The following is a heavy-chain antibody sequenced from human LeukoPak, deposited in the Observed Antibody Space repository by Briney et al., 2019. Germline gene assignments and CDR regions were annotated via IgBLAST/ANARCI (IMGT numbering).Heavy chain of an antibody. CDR2: IYSGGST. CDR1: GFTVSSNY. J-gene: IGHJ6*02. Sequence: GGSLRLSCAASGFTVSSNYMSWVRQAPGKGLEWVSVIYSGGSTYYADSVKGRFTISRDNSKNTLYLQVNSLRAEDTAVYYCARDLSDSSGYLRGYYYGMDVWGQGTTVTVSS. D-gene: IGHD3-22*01. V-gene: IGHV3-53*01. CDR3: ARDLSDSSGYLRGYYYGMDV.